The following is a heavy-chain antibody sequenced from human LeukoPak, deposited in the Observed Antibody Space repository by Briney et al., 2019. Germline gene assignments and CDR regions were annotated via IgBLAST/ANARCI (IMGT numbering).Heavy chain of an antibody. CDR3: ARCQYDSSGCNWFDP. D-gene: IGHD3-22*01. J-gene: IGHJ5*02. V-gene: IGHV4-59*01. Sequence: SETLSLTCTVSGVSISSYYWSWIRQPPGEGLEWIGYIYYTGSTNYNPSLKSRVTISVDTSKNQFSLKLSSVTAADTAVYYCARCQYDSSGCNWFDPWGQGTLVTVSS. CDR1: GVSISSYY. CDR2: IYYTGST.